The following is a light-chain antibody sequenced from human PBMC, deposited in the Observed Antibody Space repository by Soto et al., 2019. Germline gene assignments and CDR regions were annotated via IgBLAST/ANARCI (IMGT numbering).Light chain of an antibody. CDR3: MQSLHLPWT. V-gene: IGKV2D-29*01. CDR1: QSLLNTDGRTY. J-gene: IGKJ1*01. Sequence: EIVITQTPLSLSVTPGQPASISCESSQSLLNTDGRTYVYWYQQKPGQPPQLLISEVSYGFSGVPDRFSGSGSGTDFTLKISRVEAEDVGVYYCMQSLHLPWTFGQGTKVE. CDR2: EVS.